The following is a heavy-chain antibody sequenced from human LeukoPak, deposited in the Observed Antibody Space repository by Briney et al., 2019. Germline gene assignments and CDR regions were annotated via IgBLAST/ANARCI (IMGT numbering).Heavy chain of an antibody. CDR1: GGSFSGYY. Sequence: PSETLSLTCAVYGGSFSGYYWSWIRQPPGKGLEWIGEINRSGSTNYNPSLKSRVTISVDTSKNQFSLKLSSVTAADTAVYYCARGTTYYDILGGAGLDYWGQGTLVTVSS. CDR2: INRSGST. CDR3: ARGTTYYDILGGAGLDY. J-gene: IGHJ4*02. V-gene: IGHV4-34*01. D-gene: IGHD3-9*01.